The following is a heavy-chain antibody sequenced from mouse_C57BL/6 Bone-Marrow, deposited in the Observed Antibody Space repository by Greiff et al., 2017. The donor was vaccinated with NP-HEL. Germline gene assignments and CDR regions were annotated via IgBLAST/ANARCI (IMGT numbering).Heavy chain of an antibody. CDR2: IWGVGST. J-gene: IGHJ3*01. CDR3: ATLYYGKRFAY. Sequence: VKVEESGPGLVAPSQSLSITCTVSGFSLTSYGVDWVRQSPGKGLEWLGVIWGVGSTNYNSALKSRLSISKDNSKSQVFLKMNSLQTDDTAMYYCATLYYGKRFAYWGQGTLVTVSA. V-gene: IGHV2-6*01. CDR1: GFSLTSYG. D-gene: IGHD2-1*01.